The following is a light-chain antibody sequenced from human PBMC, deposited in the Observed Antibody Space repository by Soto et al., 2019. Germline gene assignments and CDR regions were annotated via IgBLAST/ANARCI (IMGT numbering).Light chain of an antibody. CDR1: QSLSSN. J-gene: IGKJ4*01. Sequence: EIVMTQSPATLSVSPGDTATLSCWASQSLSSNLAWYQQKPGQAPRLLIYGASTRATDIPARFSGSGSGTEFTLTISSLQPEDFATYYCQQLNAYPLTFGGGTRVEIK. CDR2: GAS. V-gene: IGKV3-15*01. CDR3: QQLNAYPLT.